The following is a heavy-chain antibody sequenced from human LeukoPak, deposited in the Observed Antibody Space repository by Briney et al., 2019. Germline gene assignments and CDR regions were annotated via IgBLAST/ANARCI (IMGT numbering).Heavy chain of an antibody. J-gene: IGHJ4*02. CDR1: GGSISSSRYY. V-gene: IGHV4-39*07. CDR2: IYYSGST. Sequence: KPSETLSLTCTVSGGSISSSRYYWGWIRQPPGKGLELIGTIYYSGSTYYNPSLKSRVAISVDTSRNQFSLELSSVTAADTAVYYCAREMYDSGGYRVSYFDYWGQGTLVTVSS. CDR3: AREMYDSGGYRVSYFDY. D-gene: IGHD3-22*01.